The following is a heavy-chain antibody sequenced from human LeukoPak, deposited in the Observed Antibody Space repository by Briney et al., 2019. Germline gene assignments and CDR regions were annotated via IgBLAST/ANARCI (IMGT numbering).Heavy chain of an antibody. CDR1: GFTFSSFG. D-gene: IGHD1-26*01. J-gene: IGHJ4*02. Sequence: PGGSLRLSCAASGFTFSSFGMHWVRQAPGKGLEWVSVIWYDGSNKYYADSVKGRFTISRDNSKNTLYLQMNSLRVEDTAVYYCARGVGPPLDYWGQGTLVTVSS. CDR3: ARGVGPPLDY. V-gene: IGHV3-33*01. CDR2: IWYDGSNK.